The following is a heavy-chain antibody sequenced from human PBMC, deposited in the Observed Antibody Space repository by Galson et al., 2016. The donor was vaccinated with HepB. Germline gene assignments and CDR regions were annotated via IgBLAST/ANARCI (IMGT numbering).Heavy chain of an antibody. CDR3: ARGGYDCWSGQDEYGMDV. CDR2: IIGDGAST. J-gene: IGHJ6*02. V-gene: IGHV3-21*01. Sequence: SLRLSCAASGFTFRSYGMSWVRQVPGKGLEWVSTIIGDGASTYYADSVKGRFTISRDNAKNSLYLQMNSLRAEDTAVYYCARGGYDCWSGQDEYGMDVWGQGTTVTVSS. D-gene: IGHD3-3*01. CDR1: GFTFRSYG.